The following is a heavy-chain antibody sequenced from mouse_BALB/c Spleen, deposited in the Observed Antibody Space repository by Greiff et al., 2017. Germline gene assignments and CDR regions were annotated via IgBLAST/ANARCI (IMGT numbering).Heavy chain of an antibody. J-gene: IGHJ4*01. Sequence: VQLKESGPGLVKPSQSLSLTCTVTGYSITSDYAWNWIRQFPGNKLEWMGYISYSGSTSYNPSLKSRISITRDTSKNQFFLQLNSVTTEDTATYYCARGGTTVVAPFYAMDYWGQGTSVTVSS. D-gene: IGHD1-1*01. V-gene: IGHV3-2*02. CDR3: ARGGTTVVAPFYAMDY. CDR1: GYSITSDYA. CDR2: ISYSGST.